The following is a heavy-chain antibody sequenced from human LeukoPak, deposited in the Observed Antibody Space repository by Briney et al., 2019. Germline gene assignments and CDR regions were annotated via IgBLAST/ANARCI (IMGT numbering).Heavy chain of an antibody. V-gene: IGHV3-48*01. CDR3: ATEGGSTGTTLSDY. J-gene: IGHJ4*02. CDR2: ISSSSSTI. Sequence: GGSLRLSCAASGFTFSSYSMNWVRQAPGKGLEWVSYISSSSSTIYYADSVKGRFTISRDNAKNSLYLQMNSLRAEDTAVYYCATEGGSTGTTLSDYWGQGTLVTVSS. CDR1: GFTFSSYS. D-gene: IGHD1-7*01.